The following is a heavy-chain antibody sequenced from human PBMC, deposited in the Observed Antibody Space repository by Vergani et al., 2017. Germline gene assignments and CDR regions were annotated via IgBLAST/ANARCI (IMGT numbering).Heavy chain of an antibody. J-gene: IGHJ6*02. CDR2: INHSGST. CDR1: GGSFSGYY. CDR3: AGGQVVPAAKRHYYYYGMDV. Sequence: QVQLQQWGAGLLKPSETLSLTCAVYGGSFSGYYWSWIRQPPGKGLEWIGEINHSGSTNYNPSLKSRVTISVDTSKNQFSLKLSSVTAADTAVYYCAGGQVVPAAKRHYYYYGMDVWGQGTTVTVSS. D-gene: IGHD2-2*01. V-gene: IGHV4-34*01.